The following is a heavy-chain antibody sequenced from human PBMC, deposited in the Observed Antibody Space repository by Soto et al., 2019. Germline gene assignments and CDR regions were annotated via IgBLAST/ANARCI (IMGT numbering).Heavy chain of an antibody. CDR1: GFTFSSYG. CDR2: ISYDGSNK. Sequence: PGGSLRLSCAASGFTFSSYGMHWVRQAPGKGLEWVAVISYDGSNKYYADSVKGRFTISRDNSKNTLYLQMNSLRAEDTAVYYCAKTTYYDFWSGYSWYYYGMDVWGQGTTVTVSS. CDR3: AKTTYYDFWSGYSWYYYGMDV. J-gene: IGHJ6*02. D-gene: IGHD3-3*01. V-gene: IGHV3-30*18.